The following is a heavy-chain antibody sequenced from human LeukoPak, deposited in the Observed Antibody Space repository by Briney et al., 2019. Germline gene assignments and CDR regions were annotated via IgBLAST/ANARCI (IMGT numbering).Heavy chain of an antibody. CDR3: VRGGTMIVVVTPGGHYYMDV. CDR2: INANSGRT. CDR1: GYTFTGYY. J-gene: IGHJ6*03. D-gene: IGHD3-22*01. V-gene: IGHV1-2*02. Sequence: ASVKVSCKASGYTFTGYYMHWVRQAPGQPLEWMGWINANSGRTNYAQKFQRRVTMTRDTTIITAYIVLGRLRSDDPAVYYVVRGGTMIVVVTPGGHYYMDVWGKGTTVTVSS.